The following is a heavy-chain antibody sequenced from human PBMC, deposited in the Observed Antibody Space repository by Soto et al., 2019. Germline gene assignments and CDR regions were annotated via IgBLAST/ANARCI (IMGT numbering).Heavy chain of an antibody. V-gene: IGHV1-3*01. CDR1: GYTFTSYA. D-gene: IGHD3-9*01. CDR3: ARYDILTGSVFDY. Sequence: QVQLVQSGAEVKKPGASVKVSCKASGYTFTSYAMHWVRQAPGQRLEWMGWINAGNGNTKYSQKFQGRVTITRDTSASTAYMELSSLRSEDTAVYYCARYDILTGSVFDYWGQGTLATVSS. CDR2: INAGNGNT. J-gene: IGHJ4*02.